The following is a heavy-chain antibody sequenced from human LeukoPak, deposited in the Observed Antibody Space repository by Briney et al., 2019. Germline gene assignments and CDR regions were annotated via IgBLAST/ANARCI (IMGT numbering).Heavy chain of an antibody. CDR2: ISSSSTYI. Sequence: PGGSLRLSCAASGFPFSTYAMNWVRQAPGKGLEWVSSISSSSTYIYYADSVKGRFTISRDNSKNTLYLQMNSLRAEDTAVYYCAKGPGWELLYYYYYYMDVWGKGTTVTVSS. CDR3: AKGPGWELLYYYYYYMDV. CDR1: GFPFSTYA. J-gene: IGHJ6*03. V-gene: IGHV3-21*01. D-gene: IGHD1-26*01.